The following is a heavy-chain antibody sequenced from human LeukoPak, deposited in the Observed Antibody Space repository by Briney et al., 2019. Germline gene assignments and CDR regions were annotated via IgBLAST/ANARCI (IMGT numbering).Heavy chain of an antibody. CDR2: IRNKAFGGTT. V-gene: IGHV3-49*04. CDR1: GFTFGDYA. Sequence: GGSLRLSCTTSGFTFGDYAMSWVRQAPGKGLEWVGFIRNKAFGGTTEYAASVKGRFTISRDDSKSIAYLQMNSLKTEDTAVYYCTRDLVATIGGLYYHYGMDVWGQGTTVTVSS. J-gene: IGHJ6*02. CDR3: TRDLVATIGGLYYHYGMDV. D-gene: IGHD5-12*01.